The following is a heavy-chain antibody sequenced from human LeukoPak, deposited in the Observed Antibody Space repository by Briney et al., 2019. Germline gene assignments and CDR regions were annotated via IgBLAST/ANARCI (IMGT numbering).Heavy chain of an antibody. CDR2: INPNSGGT. D-gene: IGHD5-18*01. J-gene: IGHJ4*02. V-gene: IGHV1-2*04. Sequence: ASVKVCCKASGYTFTGYYMHWVRQAPGQGLEWMGWINPNSGGTNYAQKFQGWVTMTRDTSISTAYMELSRLRSDDTAVYYCARGAIQLWLIGGGYFDYWGQGTLVTVSS. CDR1: GYTFTGYY. CDR3: ARGAIQLWLIGGGYFDY.